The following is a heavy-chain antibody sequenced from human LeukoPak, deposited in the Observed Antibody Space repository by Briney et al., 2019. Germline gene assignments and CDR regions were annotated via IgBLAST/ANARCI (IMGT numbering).Heavy chain of an antibody. V-gene: IGHV1-2*06. CDR2: INPNSGGT. CDR3: AIASDFWSGFLWDY. J-gene: IGHJ4*02. D-gene: IGHD3-3*01. CDR1: GYTFSCYY. Sequence: ASVKVSCKASGYTFSCYYLHWGRHQPGQRLVWLGRINPNSGGTNYSQKFQGRVTMTRDTSISTAYMELSRLRSDDTAMYYCAIASDFWSGFLWDYWGQGTLVTVSS.